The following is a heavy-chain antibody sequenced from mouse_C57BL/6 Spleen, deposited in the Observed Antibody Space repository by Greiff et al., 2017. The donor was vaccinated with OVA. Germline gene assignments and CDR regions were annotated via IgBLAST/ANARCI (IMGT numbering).Heavy chain of an antibody. V-gene: IGHV1-64*01. CDR3: ARSRGYAMDY. Sequence: QVQLQQPGAELVKPGASVKLSCKVSGYTFTSYWMHWVKQRPGQGLEWIGMIHPNSGSTNYNEKFKSKATLTVDKSSSTAYMQLSSLTSEDSAVYYCARSRGYAMDYWGQGTSVTVSS. CDR1: GYTFTSYW. CDR2: IHPNSGST. J-gene: IGHJ4*01.